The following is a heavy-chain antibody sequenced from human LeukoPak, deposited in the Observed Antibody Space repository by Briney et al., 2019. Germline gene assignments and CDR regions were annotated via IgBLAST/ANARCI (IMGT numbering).Heavy chain of an antibody. CDR3: ARDDGSVPAANLLDY. D-gene: IGHD2-2*01. V-gene: IGHV3-74*01. CDR2: INSDGSST. CDR1: GFTFSSYW. Sequence: GGSLRLSCAASGFTFSSYWMHWVRQAPGKGLVWVSRINSDGSSTSYADSVKGRFTISRDNAKITLYLQMNSLRAEDTAVYYCARDDGSVPAANLLDYWGQGTLVTVSS. J-gene: IGHJ4*02.